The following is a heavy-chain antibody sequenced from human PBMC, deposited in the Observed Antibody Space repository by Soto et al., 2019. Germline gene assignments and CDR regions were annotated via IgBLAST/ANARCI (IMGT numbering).Heavy chain of an antibody. CDR3: LKVEMVGATSLRNPCFGS. Sequence: PVEYLKVSCKGSGYKFASHWIGWMRKMPGKGLELMGIIYPGDSDTRYRPSFQGHVIISADKSITTAYLHWSSLKASDTAMYYCLKVEMVGATSLRNPCFGSWGQGTLATVSA. CDR2: IYPGDSDT. J-gene: IGHJ5*01. CDR1: GYKFASHW. V-gene: IGHV5-51*01. D-gene: IGHD1-26*01.